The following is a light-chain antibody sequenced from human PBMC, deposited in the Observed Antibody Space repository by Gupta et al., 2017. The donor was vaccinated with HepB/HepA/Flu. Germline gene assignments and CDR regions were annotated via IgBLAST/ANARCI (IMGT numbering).Light chain of an antibody. J-gene: IGLJ3*02. CDR2: TTR. V-gene: IGLV7-43*01. CDR1: TGAVTNGFY. CDR3: LHFYGGACV. Sequence: HTVVTQEPSLTVSPAGTVTPTLALNTGAVTNGFYPSWFQPKPGHAPRTLIYTTRSRPSWTPALFSGSLLGGKAALTLSGVPAEDEADYYCLHFYGGACVFGGGTKLTVL.